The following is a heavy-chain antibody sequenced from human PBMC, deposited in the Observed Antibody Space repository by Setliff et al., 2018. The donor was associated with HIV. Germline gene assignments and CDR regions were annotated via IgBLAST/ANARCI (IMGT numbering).Heavy chain of an antibody. Sequence: SETMSLTCTVSGGSISDYYWSWIRPPPGKGLEWIGYIYTSGSTNYNPSLKRRVPISVDTSKIPFSLKRKSVPAADTAVYYCARLRVVGGHAGGSQQFVDYWGQGTLVTVS. J-gene: IGHJ4*02. V-gene: IGHV4-4*09. CDR3: ARLRVVGGHAGGSQQFVDY. D-gene: IGHD2-21*01. CDR1: GGSISDYY. CDR2: IYTSGST.